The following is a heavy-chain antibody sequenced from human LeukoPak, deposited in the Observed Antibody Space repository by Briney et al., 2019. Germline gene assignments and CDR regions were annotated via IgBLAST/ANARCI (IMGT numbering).Heavy chain of an antibody. D-gene: IGHD6-19*01. Sequence: TGGSLRLSCAASGFTFSSYGMHWVRQAPGKGLEWVAVISYDGSNKYYADSVKGRFTISRDNSKNTLYLQMNSLRAEDTAVYYCAKDHGDSGWFFDYWGQGTLVTVSS. J-gene: IGHJ4*02. CDR1: GFTFSSYG. V-gene: IGHV3-30*18. CDR3: AKDHGDSGWFFDY. CDR2: ISYDGSNK.